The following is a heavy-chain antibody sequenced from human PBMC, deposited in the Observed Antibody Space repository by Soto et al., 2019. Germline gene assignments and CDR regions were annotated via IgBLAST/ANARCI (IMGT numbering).Heavy chain of an antibody. CDR2: FDPEDGET. CDR3: TTSLELPLGTDV. V-gene: IGHV1-24*01. Sequence: ASVKVSCKVSGYTLTELSMHWVRQAPGKGLEWMGSFDPEDGETIYTQTFQGRLTLTGDTPTDTAHMELSRLRSEDTAVYYCTTSLELPLGTDVWGQGTTVTVSS. J-gene: IGHJ6*02. CDR1: GYTLTELS. D-gene: IGHD1-7*01.